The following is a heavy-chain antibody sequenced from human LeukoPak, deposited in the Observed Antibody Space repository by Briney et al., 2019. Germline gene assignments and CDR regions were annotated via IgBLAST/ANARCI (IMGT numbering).Heavy chain of an antibody. CDR3: APSPPTTVRPLLY. J-gene: IGHJ4*02. CDR2: INTYTGNP. V-gene: IGHV7-4-1*02. CDR1: GYTLTTYA. D-gene: IGHD4-17*01. Sequence: ASVKVSCKASGYTLTTYAMNWVRQAPGQGLEWMGWINTYTGNPTYAQGCTGRFVFSLDTSVSTAYLQISSLKAEDTAVYYCAPSPPTTVRPLLYCGQGTLVTVSS.